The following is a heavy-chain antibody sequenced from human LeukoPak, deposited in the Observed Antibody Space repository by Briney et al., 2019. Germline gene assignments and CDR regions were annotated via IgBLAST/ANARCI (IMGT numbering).Heavy chain of an antibody. CDR3: AKAVVAATSFSHFDY. CDR1: GFTFSSYA. Sequence: GGSLRLSCAASGFTFSSYAMSWVRQAPGKGLEWASAISGSGGSTYYADSVKGRFTISRDNSKNTLYLQMNSLRAEDTAVYYCAKAVVAATSFSHFDYWGQGTLVTVSS. CDR2: ISGSGGST. D-gene: IGHD2-15*01. V-gene: IGHV3-23*01. J-gene: IGHJ4*02.